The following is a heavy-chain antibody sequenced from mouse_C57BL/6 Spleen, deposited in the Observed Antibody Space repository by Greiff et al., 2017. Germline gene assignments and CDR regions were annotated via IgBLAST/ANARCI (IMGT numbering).Heavy chain of an antibody. J-gene: IGHJ4*01. Sequence: VQLQQSGAELVKPGASVKLSCKASGYTFPSYWMHWVKQRPGQGLEWIGMIHPNSGSTNYNEKFKSKATLTVDKSSSTAYMQLSSLTSEDSAVYYCARSGNYLRYYYAMDYWGQGTSVTVSS. CDR3: ARSGNYLRYYYAMDY. CDR1: GYTFPSYW. CDR2: IHPNSGST. V-gene: IGHV1-64*01. D-gene: IGHD2-1*01.